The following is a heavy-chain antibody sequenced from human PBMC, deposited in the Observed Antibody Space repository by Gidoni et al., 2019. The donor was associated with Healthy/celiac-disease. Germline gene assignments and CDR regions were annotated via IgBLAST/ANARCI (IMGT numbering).Heavy chain of an antibody. Sequence: QVQLVESGGGVVQPGRPLRLSCAASGFTFSSYAMHCVRPAPGKGLEWVAVISYDGSNKYYADSVKGRFTISRDNPKNTLYLQMNSLRAEDTAVYYCARDSVPITMVRGVITASGMGFDPWGQGTLVTVSS. CDR2: ISYDGSNK. V-gene: IGHV3-30-3*01. D-gene: IGHD3-10*01. CDR1: GFTFSSYA. J-gene: IGHJ5*02. CDR3: ARDSVPITMVRGVITASGMGFDP.